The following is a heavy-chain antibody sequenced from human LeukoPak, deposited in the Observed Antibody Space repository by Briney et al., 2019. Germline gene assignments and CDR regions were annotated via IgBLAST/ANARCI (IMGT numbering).Heavy chain of an antibody. D-gene: IGHD2-2*03. CDR3: ARHGSTDYFDY. Sequence: PSETLSLTCTVSGGSISTYYXSWIRXPPGXXXEWIGRIYYSGSTFYNPSLKSRVTISVDTSKNQLSLRLSSVTAADTAVYYCARHGSTDYFDYWGQGTLVTVSS. CDR1: GGSISTYY. J-gene: IGHJ4*02. V-gene: IGHV4-59*05. CDR2: IYYSGST.